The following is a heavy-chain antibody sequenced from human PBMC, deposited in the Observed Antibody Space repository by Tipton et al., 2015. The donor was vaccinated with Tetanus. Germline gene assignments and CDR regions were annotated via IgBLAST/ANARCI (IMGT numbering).Heavy chain of an antibody. J-gene: IGHJ4*02. D-gene: IGHD3-10*01. Sequence: GLVKPSETLSLTCSVSGGSITPYYWTWIRQPPGKGLEWIGYIFYGGATNYNPSLGSRLTISVDRSKSQFSLKLTSVTAADTAVYYCARFLSFGSGTYGARWGQGALVTVSS. V-gene: IGHV4-59*08. CDR2: IFYGGAT. CDR1: GGSITPYY. CDR3: ARFLSFGSGTYGAR.